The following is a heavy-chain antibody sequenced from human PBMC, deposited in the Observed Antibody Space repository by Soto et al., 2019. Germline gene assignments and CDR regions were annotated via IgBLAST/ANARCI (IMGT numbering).Heavy chain of an antibody. D-gene: IGHD5-12*01. V-gene: IGHV4-39*01. Sequence: QVQLQESGPGLVKPSETLSLTCTVSGGSISSSSYYWGWIRQPPGKGLEGIGGIYKNGGTYYNPSLKSRDSISVDTSKTQFSLKLSSVTAADTAVYYCARRIVATLIGAFDIWGQGTMVTVSS. CDR1: GGSISSSSYY. CDR2: IYKNGGT. CDR3: ARRIVATLIGAFDI. J-gene: IGHJ3*02.